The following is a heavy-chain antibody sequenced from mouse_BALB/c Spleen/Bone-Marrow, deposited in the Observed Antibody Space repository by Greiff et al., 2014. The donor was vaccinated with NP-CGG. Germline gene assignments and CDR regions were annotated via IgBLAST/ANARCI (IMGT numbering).Heavy chain of an antibody. Sequence: EVMLVESGRDLVKPGGSLKLSCAASGFTFSNYGMSWVRQTPDKRLEWVATINSGGRYAFYPDSVKGRFTISRDNAKNTPYLQTSSLKSEDTAMYYCAGRSDYDYFDYWGQGTTLTVSS. CDR3: AGRSDYDYFDY. CDR1: GFTFSNYG. J-gene: IGHJ2*01. CDR2: INSGGRYA. V-gene: IGHV5-6*02. D-gene: IGHD2-4*01.